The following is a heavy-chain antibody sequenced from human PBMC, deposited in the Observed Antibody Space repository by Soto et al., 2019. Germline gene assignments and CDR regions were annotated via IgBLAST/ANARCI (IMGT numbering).Heavy chain of an antibody. CDR3: SRDKIPGLFSY. V-gene: IGHV4-34*01. CDR2: INHSGNT. J-gene: IGHJ4*02. CDR1: GGSFSGYY. Sequence: PSETLSLTCAVYGGSFSGYYWTWIRQPPGTGLEWIGEINHSGNTNYNPSLNSRVTISVDTSKNLFSLKLTSVTAADTAVYYCSRDKIPGLFSYWGQGTLVLVSS.